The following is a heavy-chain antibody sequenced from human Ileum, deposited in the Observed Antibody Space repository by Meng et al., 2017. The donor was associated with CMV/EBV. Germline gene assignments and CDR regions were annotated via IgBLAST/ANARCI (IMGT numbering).Heavy chain of an antibody. J-gene: IGHJ6*02. CDR1: GFTVSNNY. CDR3: AREQPYNYGPGRPGDYYYYDMDV. Sequence: GESLKISCAASGFTVSNNYMSWVPQAPGRGLDWVSVIYGGGRTFYADSVKGRFTLSRDSSKNTVYLEMHSLRADDTAVYYCAREQPYNYGPGRPGDYYYYDMDVWGQGTTVTVSS. CDR2: IYGGGRT. D-gene: IGHD3-10*01. V-gene: IGHV3-53*01.